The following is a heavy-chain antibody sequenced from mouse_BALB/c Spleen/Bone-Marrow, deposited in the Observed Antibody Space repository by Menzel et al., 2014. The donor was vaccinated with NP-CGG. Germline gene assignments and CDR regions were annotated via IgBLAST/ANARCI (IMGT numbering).Heavy chain of an antibody. J-gene: IGHJ4*01. CDR1: GYAFSSYW. CDR3: ARGDGNYPLYAMDY. Sequence: VMLVESGAELVRPGSSVKISCKASGYAFSSYWMNWVKQRPGQGLEWIGQIYPGDGDTNYNGKFKGKATLTADKSSSTADMQLSSLTSEDSAVYFCARGDGNYPLYAMDYWGQGTSVTVSS. V-gene: IGHV1-80*01. CDR2: IYPGDGDT. D-gene: IGHD2-1*01.